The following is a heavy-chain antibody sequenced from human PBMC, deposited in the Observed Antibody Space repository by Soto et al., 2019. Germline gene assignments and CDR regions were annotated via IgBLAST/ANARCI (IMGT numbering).Heavy chain of an antibody. CDR1: GGSISSSSYY. Sequence: SETLSLTCPVSGGSISSSSYYWGWIRQPPGKGLEWIGSIYYSGSTYYNPSLKSRVTISVDTSKNQFSLKLSSVTAADTAVYYCASPKLELRPSYYYGMDVWGQGTTVTVSS. V-gene: IGHV4-39*01. CDR2: IYYSGST. J-gene: IGHJ6*02. D-gene: IGHD1-7*01. CDR3: ASPKLELRPSYYYGMDV.